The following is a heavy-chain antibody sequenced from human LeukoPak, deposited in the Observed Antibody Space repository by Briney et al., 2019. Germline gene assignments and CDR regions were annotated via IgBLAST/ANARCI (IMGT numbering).Heavy chain of an antibody. J-gene: IGHJ4*02. Sequence: GGSLRLSCAASGFTFNNYIMNWVRQAPGKGLEWVSSISSSSDYIYYADSVKGRFTIPRDNSKNTLYLQMNSLRDEDTAVYYCAKTEGRGDYIIDYWGQGTLVTVSS. D-gene: IGHD2-21*02. V-gene: IGHV3-21*04. CDR2: ISSSSDYI. CDR3: AKTEGRGDYIIDY. CDR1: GFTFNNYI.